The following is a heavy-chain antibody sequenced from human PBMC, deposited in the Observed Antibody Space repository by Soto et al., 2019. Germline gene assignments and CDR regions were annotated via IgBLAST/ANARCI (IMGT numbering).Heavy chain of an antibody. CDR2: VYYSGST. Sequence: QLQLQESGPGLVKPSETLSLTCTVSGDSISSSSYHWGWIRQPPGKGLEWIGSVYYSGSTYYNPSLRRRVTISVDASKNQFSLNLSSVTAADTAVSYCARHRGPTGPNYWGQGTLVTVSS. D-gene: IGHD3-10*01. CDR3: ARHRGPTGPNY. V-gene: IGHV4-39*01. CDR1: GDSISSSSYH. J-gene: IGHJ4*02.